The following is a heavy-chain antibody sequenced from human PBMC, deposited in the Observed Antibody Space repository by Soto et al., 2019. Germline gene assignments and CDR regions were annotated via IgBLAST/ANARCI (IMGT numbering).Heavy chain of an antibody. Sequence: QVQLVQSGAEVKKPGASVKVSCKASGYTFTDYAVSWVRQAPGQGLEWMGWISAYNDNINYAQKFQGRVTMTTDTSMSTVYMELRSLRSDDTAVYFCARFDWLSAWFDHWGQGTPVTVSS. V-gene: IGHV1-18*01. D-gene: IGHD3-9*01. CDR3: ARFDWLSAWFDH. J-gene: IGHJ5*02. CDR1: GYTFTDYA. CDR2: ISAYNDNI.